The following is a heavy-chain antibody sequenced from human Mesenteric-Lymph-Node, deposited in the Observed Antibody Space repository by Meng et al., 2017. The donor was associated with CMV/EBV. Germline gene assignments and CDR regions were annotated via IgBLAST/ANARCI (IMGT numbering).Heavy chain of an antibody. J-gene: IGHJ4*02. CDR1: GGSFTDYY. Sequence: GSLRLSCAVSGGSFTDYYLTWIRQPPGKGLEWIGEVDHVGGANYNPSLKGRVTISLDTPKSQFSLKLRSVIAADTAVYYCTTGQVRLDHWGQGTLVTVSS. CDR3: TTGQVRLDH. CDR2: VDHVGGA. V-gene: IGHV4-34*01. D-gene: IGHD1-1*01.